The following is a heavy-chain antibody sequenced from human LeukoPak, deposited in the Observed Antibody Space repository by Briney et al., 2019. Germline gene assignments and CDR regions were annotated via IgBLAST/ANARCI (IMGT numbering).Heavy chain of an antibody. CDR3: ARVEPSYDSSGYLAYYFDY. J-gene: IGHJ4*02. Sequence: GGSLRLSCAASKFTFSSYGMHWVRQAPGKGLEWVAVISYDGSNKYYADSVRGRFTISRDNSKNTLYLQMNSLRAEDTAVYYCARVEPSYDSSGYLAYYFDYWGQGTLVTVSS. CDR2: ISYDGSNK. CDR1: KFTFSSYG. D-gene: IGHD3-22*01. V-gene: IGHV3-30*03.